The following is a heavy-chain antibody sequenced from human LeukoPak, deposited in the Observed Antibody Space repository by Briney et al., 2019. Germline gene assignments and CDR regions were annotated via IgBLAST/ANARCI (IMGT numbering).Heavy chain of an antibody. CDR3: ALHNSDSASFDY. Sequence: GGSLRLSCAASGFTFSNCWMTWVRQAPGKGLEWVANIAKDGSGKFYVDSVKGRFTISRDNAKNSLFLQMGSLRADDTAVYYCALHNSDSASFDYRGQGTLVTVSS. CDR1: GFTFSNCW. J-gene: IGHJ4*02. V-gene: IGHV3-7*02. CDR2: IAKDGSGK. D-gene: IGHD1-1*01.